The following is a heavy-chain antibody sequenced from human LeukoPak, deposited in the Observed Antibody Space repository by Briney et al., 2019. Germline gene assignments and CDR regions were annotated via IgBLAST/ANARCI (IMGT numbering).Heavy chain of an antibody. CDR2: IIPIFATA. J-gene: IGHJ4*02. D-gene: IGHD2-8*01. V-gene: IGHV1-69*01. CDR1: GGTFSSYP. CDR3: ARGYYCTHGVCYGGDFDN. Sequence: ASVKVSCKASGGTFSSYPISWVRQAPGQGLAWMGGIIPIFATADYAQKFQGRVTITADESTSTAYMELSSLRSEDTAVYYCARGYYCTHGVCYGGDFDNWGQGTLVTVSS.